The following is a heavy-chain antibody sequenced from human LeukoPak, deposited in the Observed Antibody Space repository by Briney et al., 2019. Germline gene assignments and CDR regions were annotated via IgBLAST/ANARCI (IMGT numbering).Heavy chain of an antibody. J-gene: IGHJ4*02. CDR1: GFTLSSYH. CDR3: AKDIFTGIAAAGAIDY. Sequence: GGSLRLSCAASGFTLSSYHMIWVRQAPGKGLEWVSGISWNSGSIGYADSVKGRFTISRDNAKNSLYLQMNSLRAEDTALYYCAKDIFTGIAAAGAIDYWGQGTLVTVSS. D-gene: IGHD6-13*01. V-gene: IGHV3-9*01. CDR2: ISWNSGSI.